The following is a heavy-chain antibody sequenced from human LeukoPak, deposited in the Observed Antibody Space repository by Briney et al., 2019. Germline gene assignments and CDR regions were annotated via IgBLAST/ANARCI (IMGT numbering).Heavy chain of an antibody. Sequence: GGSLRLSCAASGFTFSSFSMNWVRQAPGKGLEWVSSISGNGDSTYYADSVKGRFTISRDNSKDTLYLQMNSLRVDDTAVYYCAGQWLRLGPIDYWGQGTLVSVSS. CDR3: AGQWLRLGPIDY. V-gene: IGHV3-23*01. D-gene: IGHD5-12*01. CDR1: GFTFSSFS. CDR2: ISGNGDST. J-gene: IGHJ4*02.